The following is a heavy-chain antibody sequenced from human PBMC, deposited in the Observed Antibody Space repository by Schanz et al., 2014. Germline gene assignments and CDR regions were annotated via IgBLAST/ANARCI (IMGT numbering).Heavy chain of an antibody. Sequence: QVQLQESGPGLVKPSGTLSLTCVVSGGSISSGVWWTWARQSPGKGLEWIGYIYYRGSTYYNPSLKSRVTISTDMSRNQFSLRLKSVTAADTALYYCARERDALDIWGQGTMVIVSS. CDR2: IYYRGST. J-gene: IGHJ3*02. CDR3: ARERDALDI. CDR1: GGSISSGVW. V-gene: IGHV4-4*02.